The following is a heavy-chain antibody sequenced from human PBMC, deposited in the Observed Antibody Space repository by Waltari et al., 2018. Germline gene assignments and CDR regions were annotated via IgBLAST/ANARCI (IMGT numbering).Heavy chain of an antibody. V-gene: IGHV1-69*04. CDR3: ARDELDSGSSSPPDY. Sequence: QVQLVQSGAEVKKPGSSVKVSCKASGGTFSSYAISWVRQAPGQGLEWMGRIIPILGIANYAQKFQGRVTITADKSTSTAYMELSSLRSEDTAVYYCARDELDSGSSSPPDYWGQGTLVTVSS. J-gene: IGHJ4*02. D-gene: IGHD6-6*01. CDR2: IIPILGIA. CDR1: GGTFSSYA.